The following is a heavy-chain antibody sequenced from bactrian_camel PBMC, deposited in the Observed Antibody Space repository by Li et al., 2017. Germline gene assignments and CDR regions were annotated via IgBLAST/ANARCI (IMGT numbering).Heavy chain of an antibody. CDR1: EHTYSRYC. CDR2: IYSGATRT. CDR3: AAQYTGISGCYSTSLDSATFDY. D-gene: IGHD2*01. V-gene: IGHV3S1*01. J-gene: IGHJ4*01. Sequence: HVQLVESGGGSVQAGGSLRLSCAASEHTYSRYCMAWFRQAPGKRREGVAIIYSGATRTYYYDLVKGRFTISKVNAEKTLYLQMSNLKPDDTAMYFCAAQYTGISGCYSTSLDSATFDYWGQGTQVTVS.